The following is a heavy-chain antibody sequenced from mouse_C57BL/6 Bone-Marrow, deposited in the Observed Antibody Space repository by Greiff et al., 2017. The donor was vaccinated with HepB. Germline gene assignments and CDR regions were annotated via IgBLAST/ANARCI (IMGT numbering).Heavy chain of an antibody. J-gene: IGHJ3*01. CDR1: GYTFTSYW. CDR2: IDPSDSYT. CDR3: ARHYGYDRGFAY. D-gene: IGHD2-2*01. V-gene: IGHV1-69*01. Sequence: QVQLQQSGAELVMPGASVKLSCKASGYTFTSYWMHWVKQRPGQGLEWIGEIDPSDSYTNYNQKFKGKSTLTVDKSSSTAYMQRSSLTSEDSAVYYCARHYGYDRGFAYWGQGTLVTVSA.